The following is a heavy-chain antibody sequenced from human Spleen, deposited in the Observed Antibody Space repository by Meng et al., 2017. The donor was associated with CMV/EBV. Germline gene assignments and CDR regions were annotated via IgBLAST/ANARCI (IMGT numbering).Heavy chain of an antibody. CDR2: INHSGGT. D-gene: IGHD3-22*01. V-gene: IGHV4-34*01. CDR3: SRSGYFFSPSPFDY. J-gene: IGHJ4*02. Sequence: CAVYGGSFSGYYWSWIRQPPGKGLEWIGEINHSGGTNYNPSLKSRVTISVDTSKNQFSLKLSSVTAADTAVYYCSRSGYFFSPSPFDYWGQGTLVTVSS. CDR1: GGSFSGYY.